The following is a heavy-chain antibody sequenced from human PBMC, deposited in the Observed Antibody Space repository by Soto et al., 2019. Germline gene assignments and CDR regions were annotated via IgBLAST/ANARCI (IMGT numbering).Heavy chain of an antibody. CDR2: INPSGGST. J-gene: IGHJ4*02. D-gene: IGHD6-13*01. V-gene: IGHV1-46*03. CDR1: GYTFTSYG. Sequence: ASVKVSCKASGYTFTSYGISWVRQAPGQGLEWMGIINPSGGSTSYAQKFQGRVTMTRDTSTSTVYMELSSLRSEDTAVYYCARGEQQLVPSNWGQGTLVTVSS. CDR3: ARGEQQLVPSN.